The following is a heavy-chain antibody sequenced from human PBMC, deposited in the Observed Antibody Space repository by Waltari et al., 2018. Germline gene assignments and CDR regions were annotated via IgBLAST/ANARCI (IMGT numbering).Heavy chain of an antibody. V-gene: IGHV4-4*02. CDR1: GVSISSTNW. CDR2: RYHRGSP. D-gene: IGHD6-13*01. J-gene: IGHJ5*01. CDR3: AKVSEYTSGWYGWFDS. Sequence: QVQLQESGPGLVKPSETLSLTCAVSGVSISSTNWWSWVRQSPGKGLEGLGDRYHRGSPNYNPSLESRLTISIDKSKNQFSLRLTSVTAADTAVYYCAKVSEYTSGWYGWFDSWGQGTLVTVSS.